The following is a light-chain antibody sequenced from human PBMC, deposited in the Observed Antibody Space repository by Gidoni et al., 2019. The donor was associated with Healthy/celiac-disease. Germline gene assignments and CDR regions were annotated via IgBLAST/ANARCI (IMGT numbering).Light chain of an antibody. CDR2: WAS. CDR1: RTLLYSPNNNNY. J-gene: IGKJ3*01. CDR3: QQYYSTPFT. Sequence: DIVLTQSPDSQAVSLGERATISCKSSRTLLYSPNNNNYVAWYQQKPGQPPKLLIYWASTRESGVPDRFSGSGSGTDFTLTISSLQAEDVAVYYCQQYYSTPFTFGPXTKVDVK. V-gene: IGKV4-1*01.